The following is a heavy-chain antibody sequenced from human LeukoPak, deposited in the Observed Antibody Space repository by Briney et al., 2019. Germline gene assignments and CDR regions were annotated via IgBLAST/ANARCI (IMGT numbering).Heavy chain of an antibody. CDR1: GGSISSSSYY. J-gene: IGHJ4*02. D-gene: IGHD5-12*01. Sequence: SETLSLTCTVSGGSISSSSYYWGWIRQPPGKGLEWIGSIYYSGSTYYNPSLKSRVTISVDTSKNQFSLKPSSVTAADTAVYYCAREPTSGREPTSGRPLDYWGQGTLVTVSS. V-gene: IGHV4-39*07. CDR2: IYYSGST. CDR3: AREPTSGREPTSGRPLDY.